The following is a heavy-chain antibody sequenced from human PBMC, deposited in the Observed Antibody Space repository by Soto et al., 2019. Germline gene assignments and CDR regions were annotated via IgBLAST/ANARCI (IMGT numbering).Heavy chain of an antibody. D-gene: IGHD6-13*01. CDR1: GFTFSDYW. V-gene: IGHV3-74*01. CDR3: ARVAVAAPRSWYFDL. Sequence: EVQLVESGGGLVLPGGSRRLSCAASGFTFSDYWMHWFRQAPGKGLVWVSRIRGDGSSTSHADSVKGRLTISRDNAKDTLYLQMNSLTVEDTAIYYCARVAVAAPRSWYFDLWGRGTLVTVSS. CDR2: IRGDGSST. J-gene: IGHJ2*01.